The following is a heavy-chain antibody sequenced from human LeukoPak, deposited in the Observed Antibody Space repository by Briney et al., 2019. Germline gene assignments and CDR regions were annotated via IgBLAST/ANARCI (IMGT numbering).Heavy chain of an antibody. CDR3: ASIAVAGSSSDY. CDR1: GSTFDDYA. D-gene: IGHD6-19*01. J-gene: IGHJ4*02. Sequence: PGRSLRLSCAASGSTFDDYAMHWVRQAPGKGLEWVSGISWNSGSIGYADSVKGRFTISRDNAKNSLYLQMNSLRAEDTALYYCASIAVAGSSSDYWGQGTLVTVSS. V-gene: IGHV3-9*01. CDR2: ISWNSGSI.